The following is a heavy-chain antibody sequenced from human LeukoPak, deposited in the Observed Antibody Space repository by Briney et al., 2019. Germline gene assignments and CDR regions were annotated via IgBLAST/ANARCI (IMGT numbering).Heavy chain of an antibody. Sequence: PSETLSLTCAVYGGSFSGYCWSWIRQPPGKGLEWIGEINHSGSTNYNPSLKSRVTISVDTSKNQFSLKLSSVTAADTAVYYCARVRGFLEWFSFEAYYMDVWGKGTTVTVSS. CDR2: INHSGST. CDR3: ARVRGFLEWFSFEAYYMDV. CDR1: GGSFSGYC. J-gene: IGHJ6*03. V-gene: IGHV4-34*01. D-gene: IGHD3-3*01.